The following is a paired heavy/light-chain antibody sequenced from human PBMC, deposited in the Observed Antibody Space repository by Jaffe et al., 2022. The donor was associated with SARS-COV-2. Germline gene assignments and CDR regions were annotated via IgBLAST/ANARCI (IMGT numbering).Heavy chain of an antibody. J-gene: IGHJ6*03. V-gene: IGHV4-39*01. CDR3: ASYIFGSWNYMDF. CDR1: GGSITSRSYY. D-gene: IGHD3-3*02. CDR2: IFYSGRT. Sequence: QLQLQESGPGLVKPSETLSLTCTVSGGSITSRSYYWGWIRQPPGKGLEWIGSIFYSGRTYYNPSLKSRVTISVDASKNQFSLKLTSVTAADTAVYYCASYIFGSWNYMDFWGKGMSVTASS.
Light chain of an antibody. CDR1: QAITSW. CDR2: KAS. Sequence: DIQMTQSPSTLSASVGDRVTITCRASQAITSWLAWYQQKPGKAPKLLIYKASSLENGVPSRFSGSGSGTEFTLTISSLQPDDFASYYCQQYDGYSRTFGQGTKLEIK. CDR3: QQYDGYSRT. V-gene: IGKV1-5*03. J-gene: IGKJ2*01.